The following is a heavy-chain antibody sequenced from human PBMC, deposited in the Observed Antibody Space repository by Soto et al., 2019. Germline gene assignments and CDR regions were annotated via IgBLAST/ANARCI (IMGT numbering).Heavy chain of an antibody. J-gene: IGHJ4*02. D-gene: IGHD3-10*01. CDR3: ARQIARGVGFDY. Sequence: QDQLVQSGAEVKKPGASVKVSCKASGYTFTNYGISWVRQAPGQGLERMGWISAYNGNTNYAQKVQGRVTMTTDTPTSTAYMELRSLRSDDTAVYYCARQIARGVGFDYWDQGTLVTVSS. CDR1: GYTFTNYG. CDR2: ISAYNGNT. V-gene: IGHV1-18*01.